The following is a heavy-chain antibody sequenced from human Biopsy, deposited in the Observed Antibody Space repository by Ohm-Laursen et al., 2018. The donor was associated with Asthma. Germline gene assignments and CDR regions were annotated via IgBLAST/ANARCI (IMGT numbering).Heavy chain of an antibody. CDR1: GFTFGDYW. D-gene: IGHD5-18*01. CDR2: IKHDGSEK. CDR3: ARFERGYSYGYAGVFDY. Sequence: SLRLSCSASGFTFGDYWMSWVRQVPGKGLEWVANIKHDGSEKNHVDSLKGRFTISRDNAKNSPYLQMNSLRAEDTAVYYCARFERGYSYGYAGVFDYWGQGTLVTVSS. V-gene: IGHV3-7*01. J-gene: IGHJ4*02.